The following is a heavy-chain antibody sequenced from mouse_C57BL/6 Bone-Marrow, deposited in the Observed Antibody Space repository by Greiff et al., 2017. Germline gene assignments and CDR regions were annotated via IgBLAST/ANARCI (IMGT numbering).Heavy chain of an antibody. Sequence: EVKLVESGGGLVQPGGSMKLSCVASGFTFSNYWMNWVRQSPEKGLEWVAQIRLKSDNYATHYAESVKGRFTISRDDSKSSVYLQMNNLRAEDTGIYYCTEGYYDYDPAGFAYWGQGTLVTVSA. D-gene: IGHD2-4*01. CDR2: IRLKSDNYAT. CDR3: TEGYYDYDPAGFAY. J-gene: IGHJ3*01. V-gene: IGHV6-3*01. CDR1: GFTFSNYW.